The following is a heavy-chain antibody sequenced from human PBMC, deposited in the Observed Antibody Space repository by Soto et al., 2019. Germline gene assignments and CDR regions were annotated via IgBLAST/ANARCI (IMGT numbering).Heavy chain of an antibody. CDR1: GYSFTSYW. D-gene: IGHD5-12*01. V-gene: IGHV5-10-1*01. CDR2: IDPSDSYT. CDR3: ARLSDGGYDLYYYYGMDV. J-gene: IGHJ6*02. Sequence: GGSLQISCKGSGYSFTSYWISWVRQMPGKGLEWIGRIDPSDSYTNYSPSFQGHVTISADKSISTAYLQWSSLKASDTAMYYCARLSDGGYDLYYYYGMDVWGQGTTVTVSS.